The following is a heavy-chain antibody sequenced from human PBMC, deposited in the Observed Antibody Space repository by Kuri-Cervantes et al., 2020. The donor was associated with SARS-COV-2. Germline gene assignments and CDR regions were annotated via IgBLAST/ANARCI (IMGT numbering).Heavy chain of an antibody. CDR1: GGSISSYY. CDR3: ASSLATNPEYFQH. J-gene: IGHJ1*01. D-gene: IGHD6-13*01. Sequence: SETLSLTCTVSGGSISSYYWSWIRQPAGKGLEWIGRIYTSGSTNYNPSLKSRVTMSVDTSKNQFSLKLSSVTAADTAVYYCASSLATNPEYFQHWGQGTLVTVSS. CDR2: IYTSGST. V-gene: IGHV4-4*07.